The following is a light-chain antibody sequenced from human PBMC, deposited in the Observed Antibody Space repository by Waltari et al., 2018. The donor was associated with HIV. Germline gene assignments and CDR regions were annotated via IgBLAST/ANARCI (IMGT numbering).Light chain of an antibody. V-gene: IGLV2-11*01. CDR1: NSDVGGYNL. J-gene: IGLJ1*01. Sequence: QSALTQPRSVSGSPGQSVTISCTGTNSDVGGYNLVSWYQQYPGKAPKFLIYDVNKLPAGVPDRFSASKSGNTASLTISGIQAEDEAEYYCCSYADSYSYVFGTGTKVTVL. CDR2: DVN. CDR3: CSYADSYSYV.